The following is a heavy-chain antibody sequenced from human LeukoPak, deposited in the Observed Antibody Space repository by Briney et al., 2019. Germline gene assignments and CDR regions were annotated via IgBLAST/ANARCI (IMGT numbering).Heavy chain of an antibody. CDR3: ALNYYDYVWGSYRYTPSHY. CDR1: GYTFTSYD. V-gene: IGHV1-8*01. D-gene: IGHD3-16*02. Sequence: ASVKVSCKASGYTFTSYDINWVRQATGQGLEWMGWMNPNSGNTGYAQKFQGRVTMTRNTSISTAYMVLSSLRSEDTAVYYCALNYYDYVWGSYRYTPSHYWGQGTLVTVSS. J-gene: IGHJ4*02. CDR2: MNPNSGNT.